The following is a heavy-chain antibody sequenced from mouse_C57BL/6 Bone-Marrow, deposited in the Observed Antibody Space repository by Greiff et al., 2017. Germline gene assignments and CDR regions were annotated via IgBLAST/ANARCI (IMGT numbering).Heavy chain of an antibody. V-gene: IGHV5-6*01. Sequence: EVKLVESGGDLVKPGGSLKLSCAASGFTFSSYGMSWVRQTPDKRLEWVATISSGGSYTYYPDSVKGRFHISRDNANNTLYLQMSSLKSEDTAMYYCARRGITPFAYWCQGTLVTVSA. CDR3: ARRGITPFAY. D-gene: IGHD2-4*01. CDR2: ISSGGSYT. CDR1: GFTFSSYG. J-gene: IGHJ3*01.